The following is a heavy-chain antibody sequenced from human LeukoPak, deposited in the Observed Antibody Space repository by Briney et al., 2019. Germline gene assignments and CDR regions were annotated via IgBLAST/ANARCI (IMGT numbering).Heavy chain of an antibody. CDR2: IYHSGST. J-gene: IGHJ6*03. Sequence: SETLSLTCTVSGYSISSGYYWGWIRQPPGKGLEWIGSIYHSGSTYYNPSLKSRVTISVDTSKNQFSLKLSSVTAADTAVYYCASLTSMITFGGVIVPHYYYYYYMDVWGKGTTVTISS. D-gene: IGHD3-16*02. CDR3: ASLTSMITFGGVIVPHYYYYYYMDV. CDR1: GYSISSGYY. V-gene: IGHV4-38-2*02.